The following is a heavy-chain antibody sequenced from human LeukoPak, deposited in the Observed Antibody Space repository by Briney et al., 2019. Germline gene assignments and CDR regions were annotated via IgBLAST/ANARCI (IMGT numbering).Heavy chain of an antibody. V-gene: IGHV3-21*01. J-gene: IGHJ4*02. CDR3: ARVLLSAGGVLDY. Sequence: GGSLGLSCAASGFTFSSYSMNWVRQAPGKGLEWVSSISSSSSYIYYADSVKGRFTISRDNAKNSLYLQMNSLRAEDTAVYYCARVLLSAGGVLDYWGQGTLVTVSS. CDR2: ISSSSSYI. D-gene: IGHD3-16*01. CDR1: GFTFSSYS.